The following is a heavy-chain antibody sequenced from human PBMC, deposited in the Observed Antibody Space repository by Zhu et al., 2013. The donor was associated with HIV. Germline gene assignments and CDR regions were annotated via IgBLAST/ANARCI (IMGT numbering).Heavy chain of an antibody. J-gene: IGHJ4*02. CDR1: GYTFTSYG. Sequence: QVQLVQSGAEVKKPGASVKVSCKASGYTFTSYGISWVRQAPGQGLEWMGGIIPIFGTANYAQKFQGRVTITADESTSTAYMELSSLRSEDTAVYYCARGSDSSSPIRYWGQGTLVTVSS. CDR3: ARGSDSSSPIRY. D-gene: IGHD6-6*01. CDR2: IIPIFGTA. V-gene: IGHV1-69*13.